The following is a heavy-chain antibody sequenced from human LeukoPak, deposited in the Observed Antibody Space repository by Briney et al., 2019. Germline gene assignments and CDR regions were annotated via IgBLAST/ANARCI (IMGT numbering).Heavy chain of an antibody. Sequence: GGSLRLFCAASGFTFSSYWMSWDRQAPGKGLEWVANIKQDGSEKYYVDSVKGRFTISRDNAKNSLYLQMNSLRAEDTAVYYCARDRVVVAATLRFDPWGQGTLVTVSS. J-gene: IGHJ5*02. CDR2: IKQDGSEK. V-gene: IGHV3-7*01. D-gene: IGHD2-15*01. CDR1: GFTFSSYW. CDR3: ARDRVVVAATLRFDP.